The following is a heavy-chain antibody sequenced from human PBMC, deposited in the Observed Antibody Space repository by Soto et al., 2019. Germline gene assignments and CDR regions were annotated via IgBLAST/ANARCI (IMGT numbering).Heavy chain of an antibody. Sequence: TLSLTGTVSGHSLSSGGYYWSWIRQHPGKGLEWVGYIYFTGSTLYNPSLKSRLAMSLDTSKNQFSLRLTSVTAADTAVYFCARDWGSSGWPNWGQGTLVTVSS. CDR3: ARDWGSSGWPN. CDR1: GHSLSSGGYY. CDR2: IYFTGST. V-gene: IGHV4-31*03. J-gene: IGHJ4*02. D-gene: IGHD6-19*01.